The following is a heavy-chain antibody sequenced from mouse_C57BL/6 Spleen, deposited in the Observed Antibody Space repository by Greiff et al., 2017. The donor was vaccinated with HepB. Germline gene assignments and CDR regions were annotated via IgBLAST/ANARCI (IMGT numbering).Heavy chain of an antibody. CDR2: IDPSDSYT. Sequence: QVQLQQPGAELVMPGASVKLSCKASGYTFTSYWMHWVKQRPGQGLEWIGEIDPSDSYTNYNQKFKGKSTLTVDKSSSTAYMQLSSLTSEDSAVYYCARRGETAQATFAYWGQGTLVTVSA. CDR3: ARRGETAQATFAY. V-gene: IGHV1-69*01. J-gene: IGHJ3*01. D-gene: IGHD3-2*02. CDR1: GYTFTSYW.